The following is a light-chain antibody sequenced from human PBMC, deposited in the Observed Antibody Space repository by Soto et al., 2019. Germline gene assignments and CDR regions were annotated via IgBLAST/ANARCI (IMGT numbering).Light chain of an antibody. V-gene: IGKV1-39*01. CDR3: QQSFSTRWT. J-gene: IGKJ1*01. CDR2: AAS. Sequence: DIQMTQSPSSLSASVGDRVTITCRASQSISSYLYWYQPKPGKAPKLLIYAASSLQSGVPSRFSGSGSGTDFTLTISSLQPEDFATYYCQQSFSTRWTFGQGTKVDIK. CDR1: QSISSY.